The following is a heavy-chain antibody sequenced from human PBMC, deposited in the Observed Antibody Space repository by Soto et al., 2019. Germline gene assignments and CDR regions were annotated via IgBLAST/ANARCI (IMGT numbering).Heavy chain of an antibody. CDR1: GGSISSGDYY. J-gene: IGHJ6*02. CDR3: ARASPVVTDI. D-gene: IGHD5-18*01. V-gene: IGHV4-30-4*01. Sequence: QVQLQESGPGLVKPSQTLSLTCTVSGGSISSGDYYWSWIRQPPGKGLEWIGYIYYSGSTYYHPSLKSRVTISEYTSKNQSSMKISSVTAADTAVYYCARASPVVTDIWGQGTTVTVS. CDR2: IYYSGST.